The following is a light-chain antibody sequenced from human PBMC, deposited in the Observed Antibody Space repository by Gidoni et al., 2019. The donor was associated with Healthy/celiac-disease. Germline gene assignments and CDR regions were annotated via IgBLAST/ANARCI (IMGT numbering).Light chain of an antibody. V-gene: IGLV2-11*01. Sequence: QSALTQPRSVSGSPGQPVTISCTGTSSDAGGSNYVSWYQQHPGKAPKLMIYDVSKRPSGVPDRFSGSKSGNTASLTISGLQAEDEADYYCCSYAGSYTWVVGGGTKLTVL. CDR1: SSDAGGSNY. CDR3: CSYAGSYTWV. J-gene: IGLJ2*01. CDR2: DVS.